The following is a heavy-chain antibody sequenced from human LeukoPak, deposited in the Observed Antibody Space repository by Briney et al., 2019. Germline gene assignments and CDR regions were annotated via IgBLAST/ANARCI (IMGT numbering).Heavy chain of an antibody. Sequence: GGSLRLSCAASAFIFSNYAVSWVRQAPGKGLEWVSTISGSGTNTYYADSVKGRFTISRDNSKNTLYLQMNSLRAEDTAVYSCARSMRIVVVPAALSIFDYWGLGTLVTVSP. D-gene: IGHD2-2*01. J-gene: IGHJ4*02. CDR3: ARSMRIVVVPAALSIFDY. CDR2: ISGSGTNT. CDR1: AFIFSNYA. V-gene: IGHV3-23*01.